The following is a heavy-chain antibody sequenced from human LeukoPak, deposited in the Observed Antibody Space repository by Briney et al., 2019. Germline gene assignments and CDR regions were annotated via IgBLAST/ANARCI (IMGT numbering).Heavy chain of an antibody. V-gene: IGHV3-64D*09. CDR1: GFTFSSYA. Sequence: GGSLRLSCSASGFTFSSYAMHWVRQAAGKGLEYVSAISSNGGSTYYADSVKGRFTISRDNSKNTLYLQMSSLRAEDTAVYYCVRGEYSSSFDWGQGTLVTVSS. CDR2: ISSNGGST. D-gene: IGHD6-6*01. J-gene: IGHJ4*02. CDR3: VRGEYSSSFD.